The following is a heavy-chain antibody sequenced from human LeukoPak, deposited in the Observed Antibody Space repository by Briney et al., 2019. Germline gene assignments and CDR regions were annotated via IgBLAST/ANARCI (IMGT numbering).Heavy chain of an antibody. V-gene: IGHV4-34*01. Sequence: SETLSLTCAVYGGSFSGYYWSWIRQPPGKGLEWIGEINRSGSTNYNPSLKSRVTISVDTSKNQFSLKLSPVTAADTAVYYCASRTYYYGSGSYYKPDYWGQGTLVTVSS. CDR1: GGSFSGYY. CDR2: INRSGST. D-gene: IGHD3-10*01. J-gene: IGHJ4*02. CDR3: ASRTYYYGSGSYYKPDY.